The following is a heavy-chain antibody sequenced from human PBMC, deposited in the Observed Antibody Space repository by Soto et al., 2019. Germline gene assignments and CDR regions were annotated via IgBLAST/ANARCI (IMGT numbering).Heavy chain of an antibody. CDR3: ARVSYSRYPRYYYYGMDV. D-gene: IGHD6-13*01. J-gene: IGHJ6*02. V-gene: IGHV4-31*03. CDR1: GGSISSGDYY. Sequence: PSETLSLTCTVPGGSISSGDYYWSWIRQHPGKGLEWIGHIYNSGSTYYNPSLKSRVTISVDTSKNQFSLKLNSVTAADTAVYYCARVSYSRYPRYYYYGMDVWGQGTTVTVSS. CDR2: IYNSGST.